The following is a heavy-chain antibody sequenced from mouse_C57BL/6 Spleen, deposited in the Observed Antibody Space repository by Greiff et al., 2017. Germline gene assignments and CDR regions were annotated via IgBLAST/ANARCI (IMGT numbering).Heavy chain of an antibody. CDR1: GFSLTSSA. Sequence: VHLVESGPGLVAPSQSLSITCTVSGFSLTSSAISWVRQPPGKGLEWLGVIWTGGGTNYNSALKSRLSISKDNSKSQVFLKMNSLQTDDTARYYCARNGVYYGYDPWFAYWGQGTLVTVSA. CDR2: IWTGGGT. D-gene: IGHD2-2*01. V-gene: IGHV2-9-1*01. J-gene: IGHJ3*01. CDR3: ARNGVYYGYDPWFAY.